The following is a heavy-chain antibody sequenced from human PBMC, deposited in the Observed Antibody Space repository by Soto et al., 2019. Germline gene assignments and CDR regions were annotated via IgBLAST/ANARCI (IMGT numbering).Heavy chain of an antibody. V-gene: IGHV4-61*03. D-gene: IGHD3-22*01. CDR3: VRVLDSSWSADL. J-gene: IGHJ2*01. Sequence: QVQLQESGPGLVKPSETLSLTCSVSGGSVSNARFYWTWIRQAPGTVLEYIGYIFYTGVTNYNPSISSPVTISLAMSMNHFSLKLNSMTAADTAVYYCVRVLDSSWSADLLGRGTLVSVSS. CDR2: IFYTGVT. CDR1: GGSVSNARFY.